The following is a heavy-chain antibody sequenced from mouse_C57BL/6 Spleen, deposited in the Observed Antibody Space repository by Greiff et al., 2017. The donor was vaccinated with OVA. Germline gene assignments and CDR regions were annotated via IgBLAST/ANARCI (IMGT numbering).Heavy chain of an antibody. CDR3: TRGPYYYGSSYEAY. D-gene: IGHD1-1*01. CDR2: IDPETGGT. J-gene: IGHJ3*01. V-gene: IGHV1-15*01. Sequence: VQLQQSGAELVRPGASVTLSCKASGYTFTDYEMHWVKQTPVHGLEWIGAIDPETGGTAYNQKFKGKAILTADKSSSTAYMELRSLTSEDSAVYYCTRGPYYYGSSYEAYWGQGTLVTVSA. CDR1: GYTFTDYE.